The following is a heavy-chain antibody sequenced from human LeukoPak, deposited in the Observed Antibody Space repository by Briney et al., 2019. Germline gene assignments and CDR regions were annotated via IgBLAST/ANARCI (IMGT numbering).Heavy chain of an antibody. CDR1: GFTFSSYS. D-gene: IGHD1-26*01. Sequence: GGSLRLSCAASGFTFSSYSMNWVRQAPGRGLEWVSYISSSSSTIYYADSVKGRFTISRDNAKNSLYLQMNSLRAEDTAVYYCARSGFRRMWDFDYWGQGTLVTVSS. J-gene: IGHJ4*02. CDR2: ISSSSSTI. CDR3: ARSGFRRMWDFDY. V-gene: IGHV3-48*01.